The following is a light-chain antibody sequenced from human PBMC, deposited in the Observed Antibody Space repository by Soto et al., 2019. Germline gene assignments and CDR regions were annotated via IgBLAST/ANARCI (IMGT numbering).Light chain of an antibody. CDR2: DVS. V-gene: IGLV2-11*01. CDR3: CSYTTISTYV. Sequence: QSVLTQPRSVSGSPGQSVTISCTGTSSDVGAYNYVSWYQQHPGKAPKFMIYDVSKRPSGVPDRFSGSKSGNTASLTISGLQAEDEADYYCCSYTTISTYVFGTGTKVTVL. J-gene: IGLJ1*01. CDR1: SSDVGAYNY.